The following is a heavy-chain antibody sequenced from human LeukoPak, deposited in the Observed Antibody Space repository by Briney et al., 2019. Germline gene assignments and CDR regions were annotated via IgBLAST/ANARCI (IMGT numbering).Heavy chain of an antibody. J-gene: IGHJ3*02. CDR1: GFTFDDYA. V-gene: IGHV3-9*01. D-gene: IGHD3-16*01. CDR2: ISWNSGSI. CDR3: ANLYEAQTFDAFDI. Sequence: QPGGSLRLSCAASGFTFDDYAMHWVRQAPGKGLEWVSGISWNSGSIGYADSVKGRFTISRDNAKNSLYLQMNSLRAEDTALYYCANLYEAQTFDAFDIWGQGTMVTVSS.